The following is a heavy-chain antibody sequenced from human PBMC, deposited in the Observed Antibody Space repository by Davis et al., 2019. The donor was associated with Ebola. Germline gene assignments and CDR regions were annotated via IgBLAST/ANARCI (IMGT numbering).Heavy chain of an antibody. CDR3: ARGGGRDGYIVFDY. Sequence: PGGSLRLSCAASGFTVSSNYMSWVRQAPGKGLEWVSVIYSGGSTYYADSVKGRFTISRDNSKNTLYLQMNSLRAEDTAVYYCARGGGRDGYIVFDYWGQGTLVTVSS. CDR1: GFTVSSNY. CDR2: IYSGGST. V-gene: IGHV3-66*01. J-gene: IGHJ4*02. D-gene: IGHD5-24*01.